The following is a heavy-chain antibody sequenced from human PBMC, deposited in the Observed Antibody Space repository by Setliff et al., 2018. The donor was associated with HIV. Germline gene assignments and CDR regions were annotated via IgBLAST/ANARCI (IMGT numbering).Heavy chain of an antibody. CDR2: FDPEDGPDDGQT. Sequence: ASVKVSCKVSGSSLTELSIHWVRQTPGKGLQWMGGFDPEDGPDDGQTIYARKFQGRVTMTEGTSTDTAYMVLARLTSEDTAVYFCATVGPTGAYFHDWGQGTLVTVSS. D-gene: IGHD1-26*01. CDR1: GSSLTELS. CDR3: ATVGPTGAYFHD. V-gene: IGHV1-24*01. J-gene: IGHJ4*02.